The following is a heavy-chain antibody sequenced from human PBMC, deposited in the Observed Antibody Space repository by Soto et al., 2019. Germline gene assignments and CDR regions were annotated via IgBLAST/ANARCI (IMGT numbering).Heavy chain of an antibody. Sequence: ASVKVSCKASGYTFTSYGIGWVRQAPGQGLEWMGWISAYNGNTNYAQKLQGRVTMSTDTSTSTAYMELRSLRSDDTAVYYCARFIAAAGFLYNWFDPWGQGTLVTVSS. CDR2: ISAYNGNT. D-gene: IGHD6-13*01. CDR1: GYTFTSYG. V-gene: IGHV1-18*01. J-gene: IGHJ5*02. CDR3: ARFIAAAGFLYNWFDP.